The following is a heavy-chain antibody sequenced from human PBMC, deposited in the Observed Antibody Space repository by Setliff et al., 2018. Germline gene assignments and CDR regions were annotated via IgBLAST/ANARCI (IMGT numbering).Heavy chain of an antibody. CDR2: ISDDGSNK. CDR1: GFRFSTSD. D-gene: IGHD6-19*01. J-gene: IGHJ1*01. CDR3: AREGSIGWSQYFHH. Sequence: GESLKISCAASGFRFSTSDMHWVRQAPGKGLEWVAIISDDGSNKYYADSVKGRFTISRDISTNTLFLEIDSLRSEDTGLYYCAREGSIGWSQYFHHWGQGTPVTVSS. V-gene: IGHV3-30*19.